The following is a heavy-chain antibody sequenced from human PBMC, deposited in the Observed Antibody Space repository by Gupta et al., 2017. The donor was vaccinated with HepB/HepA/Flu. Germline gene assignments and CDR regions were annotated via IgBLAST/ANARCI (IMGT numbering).Heavy chain of an antibody. Sequence: QLQLQESGPGLVKPSETLSLTCTVSGVSITSSSYYWGWFRQFPGKGLEWIGTFYYTGGTFCNPSLKSRVTRSFRTSKNQVSLNLRSVTAADTAVYYCAKKTWGEDGYNISIFDYWGQGTLVTVSS. CDR3: AKKTWGEDGYNISIFDY. D-gene: IGHD5-18*01. CDR1: GVSITSSSYY. J-gene: IGHJ4*02. V-gene: IGHV4-39*01. CDR2: FYYTGGT.